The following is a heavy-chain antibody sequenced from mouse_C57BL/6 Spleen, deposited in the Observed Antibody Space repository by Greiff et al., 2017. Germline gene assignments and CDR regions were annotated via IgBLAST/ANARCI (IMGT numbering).Heavy chain of an antibody. J-gene: IGHJ3*01. D-gene: IGHD2-4*01. CDR2: INPNNGGT. CDR3: ARGDYDARFAY. Sequence: EVKLMESGPELVKPGASVKIPCKASGYTFTDYNMDWVKQSHGKSLEWIGDINPNNGGTIYNQKFKGKATLTVDKSSSTAYMELRSLTSEDTAVYYCARGDYDARFAYWGQGTLVTVSA. V-gene: IGHV1-18*01. CDR1: GYTFTDYN.